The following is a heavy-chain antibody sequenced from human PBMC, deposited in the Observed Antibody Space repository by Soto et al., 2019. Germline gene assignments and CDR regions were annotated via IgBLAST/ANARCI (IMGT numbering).Heavy chain of an antibody. CDR1: GFTFSSYD. J-gene: IGHJ6*02. D-gene: IGHD3-10*01. Sequence: QVQLVESGGGVVQPGRSLRLSCAASGFTFSSYDMNWVRQAPVKGLEWVAVISYFGSNKKYADSVKGRFYISRDNSYKRLYLQVNSLSDEHTTLFYGPRDQPYYYGWGSSRVAGPYHFFFCGMDVWGQGTTVTVS. CDR2: ISYFGSNK. V-gene: IGHV3-30-3*01. CDR3: PRDQPYYYGWGSSRVAGPYHFFFCGMDV.